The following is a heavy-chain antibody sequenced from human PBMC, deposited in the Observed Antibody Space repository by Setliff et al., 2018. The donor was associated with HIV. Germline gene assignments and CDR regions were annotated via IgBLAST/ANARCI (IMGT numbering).Heavy chain of an antibody. Sequence: SETLSLTCTVSGGYITTYYWSWIRQPPGKGLEWIGYIYYSGSTNYNPSLKSRVTISVDTSKNQFSLKLSSVAAADTAVYYCARLHYYDRSGLTVGAFDIWGQGTMVTVAS. D-gene: IGHD3-22*01. J-gene: IGHJ3*02. V-gene: IGHV4-59*08. CDR2: IYYSGST. CDR1: GGYITTYY. CDR3: ARLHYYDRSGLTVGAFDI.